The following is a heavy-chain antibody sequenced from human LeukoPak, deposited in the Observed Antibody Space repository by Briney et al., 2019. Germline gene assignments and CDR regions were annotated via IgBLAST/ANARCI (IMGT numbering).Heavy chain of an antibody. V-gene: IGHV4-59*01. CDR1: GDSTTNYY. Sequence: SETLSLTCSVSGDSTTNYYCSWIRQSPGKGLEWLAYVYKNGHLDYNPSLRSRVTVSVDRSKTQFSLRLRSVTAADTAIYYCASGTYYYDESASLNRASRTALDVWAQGTMVIVSP. CDR3: ASGTYYYDESASLNRASRTALDV. J-gene: IGHJ3*01. CDR2: VYKNGHL. D-gene: IGHD3-22*01.